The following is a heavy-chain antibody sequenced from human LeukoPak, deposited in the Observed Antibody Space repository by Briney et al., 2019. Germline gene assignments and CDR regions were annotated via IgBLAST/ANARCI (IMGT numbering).Heavy chain of an antibody. Sequence: SETLSLTCTVSGGSISSYYWSWIRQPAGKGLEWIGRIYTSGSTNYNPSLKSRVTMSVDTSKNQFSLKLSSVTAADTAVYYCARVGYCSGGSCYGVDPWGQGTLVTVSS. J-gene: IGHJ5*02. CDR1: GGSISSYY. V-gene: IGHV4-4*07. D-gene: IGHD2-15*01. CDR2: IYTSGST. CDR3: ARVGYCSGGSCYGVDP.